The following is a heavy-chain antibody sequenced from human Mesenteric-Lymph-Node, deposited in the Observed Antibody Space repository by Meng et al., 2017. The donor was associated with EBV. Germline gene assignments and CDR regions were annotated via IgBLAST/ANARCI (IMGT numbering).Heavy chain of an antibody. J-gene: IGHJ4*02. CDR3: AKTRSGSPWDFDN. CDR2: MNPDSGDT. CDR1: GYTFTSYN. Sequence: QGRLVQSGGEVKKPGASVKGSCKASGYTFTSYNINWVRQATGRGLEWIGWMNPDSGDTGYGQKFQDRVSMTRNTYISTAYMELSSLSHEDTAIYYCAKTRSGSPWDFDNWGQGTLVTVSS. V-gene: IGHV1-8*01. D-gene: IGHD1-26*01.